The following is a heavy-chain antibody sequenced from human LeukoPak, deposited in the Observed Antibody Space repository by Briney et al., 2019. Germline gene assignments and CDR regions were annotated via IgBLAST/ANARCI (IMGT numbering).Heavy chain of an antibody. D-gene: IGHD1-26*01. CDR2: INTDGSST. V-gene: IGHV3-74*01. J-gene: IGHJ4*02. CDR3: VRGYSGTYRADY. CDR1: GFTFSNYW. Sequence: PWGSLRLSCAASGFTFSNYWMHWVRQGPGKGLVWVSRINTDGSSTTYADSVKGRFTISRDNAENTLYLQVNSLRAEDTALYYCVRGYSGTYRADYWGQGTLVTVSS.